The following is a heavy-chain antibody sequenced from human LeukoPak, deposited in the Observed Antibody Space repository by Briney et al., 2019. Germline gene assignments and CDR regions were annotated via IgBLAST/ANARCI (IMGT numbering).Heavy chain of an antibody. V-gene: IGHV1-2*02. CDR2: MNPNSGGT. CDR3: ARVERVHPTYYDFWSGSDWFDP. CDR1: GYTSTNFD. D-gene: IGHD3-3*01. J-gene: IGHJ5*02. Sequence: ASVKVSCKASGYTSTNFDINWVRQATGQGFEWMGWMNPNSGGTNYQGRVTMTRDTSISTAYMELSRLRSDDTAVYYCARVERVHPTYYDFWSGSDWFDPWGQGTLVTVSS.